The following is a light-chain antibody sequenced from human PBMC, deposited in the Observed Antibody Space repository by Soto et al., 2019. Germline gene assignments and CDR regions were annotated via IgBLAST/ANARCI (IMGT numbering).Light chain of an antibody. CDR3: QQYDSHPIT. CDR2: AAS. J-gene: IGKJ5*01. Sequence: DIPMTQSPSSLSASVGDRVLITCRASQDISVYLAWLQQKPGEAPKSLIYAASSLQSGVPSKFSGSGSGTEFTLTISSLQPEDFAIYYCQQYDSHPITFGQGTRLEI. CDR1: QDISVY. V-gene: IGKV1-16*02.